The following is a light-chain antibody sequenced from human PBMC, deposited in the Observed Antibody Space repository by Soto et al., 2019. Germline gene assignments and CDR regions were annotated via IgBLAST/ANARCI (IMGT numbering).Light chain of an antibody. Sequence: DVQMTQSPSSLSASLGDRVTITCRASQTISSYLNWYQQKPGKAPKLLIYSTSSLQSGVPSRFSGSGSGTDFTLTISSLQPEDFATYYCQQCYTIPPTFGQGTNGQSK. CDR1: QTISSY. V-gene: IGKV1-39*01. J-gene: IGKJ1*01. CDR2: STS. CDR3: QQCYTIPPT.